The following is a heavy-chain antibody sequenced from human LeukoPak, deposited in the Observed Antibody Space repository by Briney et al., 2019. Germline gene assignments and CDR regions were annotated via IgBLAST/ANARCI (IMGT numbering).Heavy chain of an antibody. CDR2: IRSKAYGGTT. Sequence: PGGSLRLSCTASGCILGDYAMRWVRQAPGKGVEWVGFIRSKAYGGTTEYAASVKGRFTISRDDSKSIAYLQMNSLKTEDTAVYYCTRDNSRYYYGSLGMDVWGQGTTVTVSS. V-gene: IGHV3-49*04. CDR1: GCILGDYA. CDR3: TRDNSRYYYGSLGMDV. D-gene: IGHD3-10*01. J-gene: IGHJ6*02.